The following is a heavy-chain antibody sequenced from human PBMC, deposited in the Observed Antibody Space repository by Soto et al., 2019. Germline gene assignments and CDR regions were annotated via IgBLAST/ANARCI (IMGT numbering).Heavy chain of an antibody. CDR2: INSDGTIT. D-gene: IGHD1-1*01. CDR3: EREWDTTLDH. J-gene: IGHJ4*02. Sequence: PGGSLRLSCAASGFIFSAFWMHWVRQAPGKGLEWVSRINSDGTITTYADSVKGRFTISRDNAQNTLYLQMNSLRAEDTAVYYCEREWDTTLDHWGQGSLVTVSS. V-gene: IGHV3-74*01. CDR1: GFIFSAFW.